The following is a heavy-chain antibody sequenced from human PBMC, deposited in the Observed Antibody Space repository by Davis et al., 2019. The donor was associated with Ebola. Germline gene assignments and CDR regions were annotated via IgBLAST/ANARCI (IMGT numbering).Heavy chain of an antibody. CDR1: GFTVSSNH. Sequence: GGSLRLSCAASGFTVSSNHMSWVRQAPGKGLEWVSVIYSGGSTYYADSVKGRFTISRDNSKNTLYLQMSSLRVEDTAVYYCARAMVLLDYWGQGTLVTVSS. V-gene: IGHV3-53*01. D-gene: IGHD4/OR15-4a*01. CDR3: ARAMVLLDY. J-gene: IGHJ4*02. CDR2: IYSGGST.